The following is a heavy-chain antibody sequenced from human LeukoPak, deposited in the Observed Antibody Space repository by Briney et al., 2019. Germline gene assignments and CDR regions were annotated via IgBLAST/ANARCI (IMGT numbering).Heavy chain of an antibody. Sequence: GASVTVSCKASGYTFTVYYMHWVRQAPGQGLEGMGWINPNSGGTNYAQKFQGRVTMTRDTSISTAYMELSRLRSDDTAVYYSSRGIVGATTGDWGQGTLVTVSS. V-gene: IGHV1-2*02. CDR3: SRGIVGATTGD. CDR2: INPNSGGT. CDR1: GYTFTVYY. D-gene: IGHD1-26*01. J-gene: IGHJ4*01.